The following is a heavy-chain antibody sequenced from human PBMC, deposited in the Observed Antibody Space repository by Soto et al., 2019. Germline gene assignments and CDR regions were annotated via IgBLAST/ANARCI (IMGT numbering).Heavy chain of an antibody. CDR3: AVVNYEFWSGHLGA. D-gene: IGHD3-3*01. V-gene: IGHV3-53*04. Sequence: GGSLRLSCAASGFTVSSNYMSWVRQAPGKGLEWVSVIYSGGSTYYADSVKGRFNISRHNSKNTLYLQMNSLRAEDTAVYYCAVVNYEFWSGHLGAWGQGTTVTVSS. CDR2: IYSGGST. J-gene: IGHJ6*02. CDR1: GFTVSSNY.